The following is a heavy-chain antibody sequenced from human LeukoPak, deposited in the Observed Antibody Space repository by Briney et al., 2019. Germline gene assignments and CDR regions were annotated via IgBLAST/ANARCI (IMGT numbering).Heavy chain of an antibody. CDR2: ISDSGGST. CDR3: ARGIYSSSWYFLDY. D-gene: IGHD6-13*01. V-gene: IGHV3-23*01. J-gene: IGHJ4*02. CDR1: GFTFSSYA. Sequence: GGSLRLSCAASGFTFSSYAVSWVRQAPGKGLEWVSAISDSGGSTYYADSVKGRFTISRDNSKNTLYLQMNSLRAEDTAVYYCARGIYSSSWYFLDYWGQGTLVTVSS.